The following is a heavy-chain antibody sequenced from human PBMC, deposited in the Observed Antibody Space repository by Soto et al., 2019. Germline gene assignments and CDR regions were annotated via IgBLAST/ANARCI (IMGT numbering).Heavy chain of an antibody. J-gene: IGHJ4*02. CDR3: ALSQAVSRAYGEFDY. CDR2: NYWDDDN. Sequence: QITLKESGPTLVKPTQTLTLTCTFSGFSLTTRPVGVGWVRQPPGKALEWLVFNYWDDDNRYSPSLKSRLTITKDTSKNQVVLTMTNMDPVDTATYYCALSQAVSRAYGEFDYWGQGTLVTVSS. CDR1: GFSLTTRPVG. D-gene: IGHD4-17*01. V-gene: IGHV2-5*02.